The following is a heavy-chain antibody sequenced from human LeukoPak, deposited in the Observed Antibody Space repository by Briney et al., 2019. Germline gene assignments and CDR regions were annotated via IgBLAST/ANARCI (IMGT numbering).Heavy chain of an antibody. Sequence: GGSLRLSCAASGFTFSDYYMGWIRQAPGKGLEWVAYIGKSGSHTNYGDSVKGRFTIAIDNAKNSLYLQMTSLRAEDTAVYYCARYPRSGGSSDYWGQGTLVTVSS. CDR2: IGKSGSHT. CDR3: ARYPRSGGSSDY. CDR1: GFTFSDYY. D-gene: IGHD1-26*01. J-gene: IGHJ4*02. V-gene: IGHV3-11*03.